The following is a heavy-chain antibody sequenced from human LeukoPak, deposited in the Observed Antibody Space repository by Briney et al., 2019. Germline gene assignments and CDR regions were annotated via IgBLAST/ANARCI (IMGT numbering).Heavy chain of an antibody. D-gene: IGHD2-15*01. CDR2: IYTSGST. J-gene: IGHJ4*02. V-gene: IGHV4-4*07. CDR1: GGSISSYY. CDR3: ARGSVQEGAYYFDN. Sequence: PSETLSLTCTVSGGSISSYYWSWIRQPAGKGLEWIGRIYTSGSTNYNPSLKSRVTMSVDTSKNQFSLKLSSVTAADTAVYYCARGSVQEGAYYFDNWGQGTLVTVSS.